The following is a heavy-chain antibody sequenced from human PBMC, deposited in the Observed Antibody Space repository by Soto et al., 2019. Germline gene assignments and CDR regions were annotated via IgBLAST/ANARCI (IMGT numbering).Heavy chain of an antibody. CDR3: ARGHEYGGNSDPFDI. Sequence: QVHLVQSGAEVKKPGSSVKVSCKASGGTFSTSSINWLRQAPGQRPEWMGNILPVFGTADYAQKFRDRVTITADKSTNTAYMELRSLFSEDAAVYYCARGHEYGGNSDPFDIWGQGTVVTVSS. CDR1: GGTFSTSS. D-gene: IGHD4-17*01. CDR2: ILPVFGTA. J-gene: IGHJ3*02. V-gene: IGHV1-69*14.